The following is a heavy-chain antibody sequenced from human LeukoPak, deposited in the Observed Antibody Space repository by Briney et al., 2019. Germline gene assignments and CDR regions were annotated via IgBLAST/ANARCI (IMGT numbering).Heavy chain of an antibody. J-gene: IGHJ4*02. CDR3: ARAAVSRVAVAGDSDY. Sequence: ASVKVSCKASGYTFTNYGITWVRQAPGQGLEWMGWISPYNGNTNYAQKFQGRVTLTTDTSTSTAYMELRSLRSDDTAVYYCARAAVSRVAVAGDSDYWGQGTLVTVSS. CDR1: GYTFTNYG. V-gene: IGHV1-18*01. CDR2: ISPYNGNT. D-gene: IGHD6-19*01.